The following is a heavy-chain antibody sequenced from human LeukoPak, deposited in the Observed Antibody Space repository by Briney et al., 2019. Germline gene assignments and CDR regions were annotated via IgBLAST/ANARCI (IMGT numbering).Heavy chain of an antibody. V-gene: IGHV4-59*13. CDR2: IYYSGIT. D-gene: IGHD1-7*01. J-gene: IGHJ5*02. Sequence: SETLSLTCTVSGGSLTSYYWSWIRQPPGKGLEWIGYIYYSGITNYNPSLKSRVTISIDTSKNQFSLKLRSITAADTAVYYCARGELSLESWGQGTLVTVSS. CDR1: GGSLTSYY. CDR3: ARGELSLES.